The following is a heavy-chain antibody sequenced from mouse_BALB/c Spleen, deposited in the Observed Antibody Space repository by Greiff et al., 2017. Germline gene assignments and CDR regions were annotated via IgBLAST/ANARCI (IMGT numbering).Heavy chain of an antibody. CDR1: GFNIKDYY. CDR2: IDPENGDT. V-gene: IGHV14-4*02. CDR3: KGNYGSSFDY. J-gene: IGHJ2*01. D-gene: IGHD1-1*01. Sequence: EVKLQESGAELVRSGASVKLSCTASGFNIKDYYMHWVKQRPEQGLEWIGWIDPENGDTEYAPKFQGKATMTADTSSNTAYLQLSSLTSEDTAVYYCKGNYGSSFDYWGQGTTLTVSS.